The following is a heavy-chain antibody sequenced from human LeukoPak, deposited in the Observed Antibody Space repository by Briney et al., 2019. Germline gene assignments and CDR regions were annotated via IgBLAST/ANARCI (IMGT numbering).Heavy chain of an antibody. J-gene: IGHJ4*02. D-gene: IGHD2-2*01. V-gene: IGHV4-4*08. CDR1: GGSLSGYY. CDR2: VNAVGST. Sequence: SETLSLTCAVSGGSLSGYYWNWIRQPPGKELDWIGYVNAVGSTKYNPSLSSRLTISVDQSKNQFSLKLNSVTAADSAVYFCARRVPAASGGGFDYWGQGTLVAVSS. CDR3: ARRVPAASGGGFDY.